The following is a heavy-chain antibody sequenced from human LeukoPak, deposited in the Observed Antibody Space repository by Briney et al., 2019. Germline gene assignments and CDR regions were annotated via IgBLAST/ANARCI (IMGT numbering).Heavy chain of an antibody. D-gene: IGHD6-19*01. Sequence: ASVTVSCKVSGYTLTELSMHWVRQAPGKGLEWMGGFDPEDGETIYAQKFQGRVTMTEDTSTDTAYMELSSLRSEDTAVYYCATPGRYSSGWTNNYWGQGTLVTVSS. CDR3: ATPGRYSSGWTNNY. CDR2: FDPEDGET. CDR1: GYTLTELS. J-gene: IGHJ4*02. V-gene: IGHV1-24*01.